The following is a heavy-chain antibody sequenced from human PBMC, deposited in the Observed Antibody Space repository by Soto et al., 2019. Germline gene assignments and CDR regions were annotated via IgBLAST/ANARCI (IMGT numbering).Heavy chain of an antibody. CDR1: GFTFSSYG. D-gene: IGHD2-2*01. CDR2: ISYDGSNK. CDR3: AKDKDIIVVPAAMPPDY. J-gene: IGHJ4*02. Sequence: GGSLRLSCAASGFTFSSYGMHWVRQAPGKGLEWVAVISYDGSNKYYADSVKGRFTISRDNSKNTLYLQMNSLRAEDTAVYYCAKDKDIIVVPAAMPPDYWGQGTLVTVSS. V-gene: IGHV3-30*18.